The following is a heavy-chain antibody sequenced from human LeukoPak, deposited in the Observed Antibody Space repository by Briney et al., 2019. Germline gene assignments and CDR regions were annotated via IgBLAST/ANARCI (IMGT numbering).Heavy chain of an antibody. V-gene: IGHV1-2*02. CDR2: INPNSGGT. Sequence: ASVKVSCKASGHTFTGYYMHWVRQTPGQGLEWMGWINPNSGGTNYAQKFQGRVTMTRDTSISTAYMELSRLRSDDTAVYYCARAGMGCSSISCSENWFDPWGQGTLVTVSS. J-gene: IGHJ5*02. CDR3: ARAGMGCSSISCSENWFDP. D-gene: IGHD2-2*01. CDR1: GHTFTGYY.